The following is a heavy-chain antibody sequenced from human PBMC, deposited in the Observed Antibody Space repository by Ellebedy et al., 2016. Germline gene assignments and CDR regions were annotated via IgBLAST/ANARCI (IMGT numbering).Heavy chain of an antibody. Sequence: GESLKISCAASGFTFSPYWMLWVRQAPGKGLVWVSRINKDGRITMYADSVKGRFTISRDNARNTVYLQMNSLRVEDAAIYYCVRDSGSGIDYWGQGTLVTVFS. CDR3: VRDSGSGIDY. CDR2: INKDGRIT. J-gene: IGHJ4*02. D-gene: IGHD3-10*01. V-gene: IGHV3-74*03. CDR1: GFTFSPYW.